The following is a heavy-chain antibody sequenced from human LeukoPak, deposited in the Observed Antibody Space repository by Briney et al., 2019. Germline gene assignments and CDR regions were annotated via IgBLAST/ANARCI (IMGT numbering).Heavy chain of an antibody. V-gene: IGHV4-4*07. D-gene: IGHD3-22*01. CDR3: VRDRHDSLDS. Sequence: SETLSLTCTVSGGSITSYYWSWIRQPAGKGLEWIGRIYSSGSTNYNPALESRVTLSIDTSKNQFSLKLSSMTAADTAVYYCVRDRHDSLDSWGQGARVTVPS. CDR2: IYSSGST. CDR1: GGSITSYY. J-gene: IGHJ4*02.